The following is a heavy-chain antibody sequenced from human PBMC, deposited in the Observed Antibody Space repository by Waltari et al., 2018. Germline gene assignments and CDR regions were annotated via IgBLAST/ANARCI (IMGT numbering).Heavy chain of an antibody. Sequence: QVQLVQYGAAVKTPGSSVKVSCKASGGTFSSYAISWVLQAPEHGLEWMGGIHPLFGTANYAQKFRGRVTITTDESTSTAYMELSSLRSEDTAVYYCARVSYDFWSGYYYDGMDVWGQGTTVTVSS. V-gene: IGHV1-69*05. D-gene: IGHD3-3*01. CDR1: GGTFSSYA. J-gene: IGHJ6*02. CDR3: ARVSYDFWSGYYYDGMDV. CDR2: IHPLFGTA.